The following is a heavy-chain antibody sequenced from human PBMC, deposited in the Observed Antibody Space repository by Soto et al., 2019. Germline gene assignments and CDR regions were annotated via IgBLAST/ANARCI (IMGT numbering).Heavy chain of an antibody. CDR1: GYSFTSYW. Sequence: GESLKISCKGSGYSFTSYWIGWGRQMPGKVLEWMGIICPGDSDNRYSQSFQGQVTIPADKSIITAYLPWSSLTASDSSMYYCARIYGSDNYYWFDPWGQGTLVTVSS. CDR3: ARIYGSDNYYWFDP. J-gene: IGHJ5*01. CDR2: ICPGDSDN. D-gene: IGHD3-10*01. V-gene: IGHV5-51*01.